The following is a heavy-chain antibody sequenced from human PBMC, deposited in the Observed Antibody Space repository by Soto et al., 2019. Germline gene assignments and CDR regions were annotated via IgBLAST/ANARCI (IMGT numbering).Heavy chain of an antibody. Sequence: GGSLRLSCAASGFTFSSYEMNWVRQAPGKGLEWVSYISSSGSTIYYADSVKGRFTISRDNAKNSLYLQMNSLRAEDTAVYYCAIDYGSSRYYARTEKYYYGVDVWGQGTPVTVSS. J-gene: IGHJ6*02. V-gene: IGHV3-48*03. CDR2: ISSSGSTI. D-gene: IGHD3-22*01. CDR1: GFTFSSYE. CDR3: AIDYGSSRYYARTEKYYYGVDV.